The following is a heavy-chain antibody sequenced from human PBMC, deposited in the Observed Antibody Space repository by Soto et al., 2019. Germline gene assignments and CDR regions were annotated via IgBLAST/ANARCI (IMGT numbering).Heavy chain of an antibody. D-gene: IGHD2-15*01. CDR2: INSRGSTI. CDR3: ARARPDIVMVVGETPGYYGMDV. Sequence: QVQLVESGGGLVKPGGSLRLSCAASGFRFSDYYMTWIRQAPGKGLEGVSYINSRGSTIYQADSVRGRFTVSRDNAKNSLYLQMNSLRVEDTAVYFCARARPDIVMVVGETPGYYGMDVWGQGTTVTVSS. J-gene: IGHJ6*02. V-gene: IGHV3-11*01. CDR1: GFRFSDYY.